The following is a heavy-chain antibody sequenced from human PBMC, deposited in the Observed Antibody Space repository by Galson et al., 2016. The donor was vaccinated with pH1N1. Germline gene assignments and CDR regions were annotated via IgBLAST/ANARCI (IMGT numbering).Heavy chain of an antibody. CDR2: VSHTGST. V-gene: IGHV4-39*01. D-gene: IGHD2/OR15-2a*01. CDR3: ARHAIVIDLSTYNGFDP. CDR1: GGSISSSSYY. Sequence: LSLTCSVSGGSISSSSYYWGWLRQPPGKGLEWIGSVSHTGSTYYNPSLRSRMTISVDTSKNQFSLNLNSVTAADTAVDYCARHAIVIDLSTYNGFDPWGQGNLVTVSS. J-gene: IGHJ5*02.